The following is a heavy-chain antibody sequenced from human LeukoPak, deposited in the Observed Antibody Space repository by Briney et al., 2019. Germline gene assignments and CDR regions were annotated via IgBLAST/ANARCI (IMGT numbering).Heavy chain of an antibody. J-gene: IGHJ4*01. D-gene: IGHD3-16*01. CDR1: GFSISGYW. CDR2: MNSGGTTI. CDR3: IREVQVRASASLGL. V-gene: IGHV3-74*01. Sequence: GGSLRLSCAASGFSISGYWMHWVRQAAGEGLVWVSRMNSGGTTINYADSVKGRFTISRDNVDNTLHLQMNSLRVEDTAVYYCIREVQVRASASLGLWGQGTLVTVSS.